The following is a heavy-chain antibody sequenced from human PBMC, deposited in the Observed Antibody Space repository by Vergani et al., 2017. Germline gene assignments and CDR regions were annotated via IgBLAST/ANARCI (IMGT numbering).Heavy chain of an antibody. CDR1: GFSFPGYA. D-gene: IGHD4-17*01. Sequence: EVQLLESGGGLVQPGGSLRLSCEASGFSFPGYAMSWVRQAPGKGLEWVSSVSGSSATPYYADSVKGRFIISRDNSKNTLYLQMNSLRAEDTAVYYCAKEGYGDYFVHAFDIWGQGTMVTVSS. J-gene: IGHJ3*02. V-gene: IGHV3-23*01. CDR3: AKEGYGDYFVHAFDI. CDR2: VSGSSATP.